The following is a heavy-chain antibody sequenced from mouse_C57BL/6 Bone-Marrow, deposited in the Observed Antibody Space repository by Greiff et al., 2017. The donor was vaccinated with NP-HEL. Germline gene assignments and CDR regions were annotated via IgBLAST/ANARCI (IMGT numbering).Heavy chain of an antibody. CDR2: ISNGGGST. J-gene: IGHJ4*01. CDR1: GFTFSDYY. Sequence: EVKLVESGGGLVQPGGSLKLSCAASGFTFSDYYMYWVRQTPEKRLEWVAYISNGGGSTYYPDTVKGRFTISRDNAKNTLYLQMSRLKSEDTAMYYCARHAGYWGQGTSVTVSS. V-gene: IGHV5-12*01. CDR3: ARHAGY.